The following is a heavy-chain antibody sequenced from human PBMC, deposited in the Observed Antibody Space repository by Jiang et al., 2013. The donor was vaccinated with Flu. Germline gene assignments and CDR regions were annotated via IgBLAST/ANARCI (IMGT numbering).Heavy chain of an antibody. Sequence: GSGLVKPSETLSLTCAVSGTSVNSGSFQWTWVRQSPGMGLQWIGNIDYSGSTDYNPSLRGRITISSDTSKNHFSLELTSVTAADTAVYCCATFSGSYWGDAFDLWGQGTLVTVSS. V-gene: IGHV4-61*03. J-gene: IGHJ3*01. CDR2: IDYSGST. CDR1: GTSVNSGSFQ. D-gene: IGHD1-26*01. CDR3: ATFSGSYWGDAFDL.